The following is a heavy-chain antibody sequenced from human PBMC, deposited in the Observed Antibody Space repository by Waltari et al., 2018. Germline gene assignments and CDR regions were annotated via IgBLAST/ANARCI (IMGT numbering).Heavy chain of an antibody. CDR1: GFTFRNNW. Sequence: EVQLVESGGGLVQPGGSLRLSTAASGFTFRNNWMHWVRQAPGKGLVWVARIDPGGRTINHADSVRGRFTISRDDAKDTLYLQMDSLRPEDTAVYHCARDLVGKDDFWGQGTLVIVSS. J-gene: IGHJ4*02. CDR3: ARDLVGKDDF. V-gene: IGHV3-74*01. D-gene: IGHD2-15*01. CDR2: IDPGGRTI.